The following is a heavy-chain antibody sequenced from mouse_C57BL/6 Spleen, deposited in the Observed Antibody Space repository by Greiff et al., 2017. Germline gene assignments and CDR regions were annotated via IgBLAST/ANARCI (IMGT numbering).Heavy chain of an antibody. Sequence: QVQLQQPGAELVRPGSSVKLSCKASGYTFTSYWMDWVKQRPGQGLEWIGNIYPSDSETHYNQKFKDKATLTVDKSSSTAYMQLSSLTSEDSAVYYCARWGPRRYAMDYWGQGTSVTVSS. CDR1: GYTFTSYW. CDR3: ARWGPRRYAMDY. CDR2: IYPSDSET. J-gene: IGHJ4*01. V-gene: IGHV1-61*01.